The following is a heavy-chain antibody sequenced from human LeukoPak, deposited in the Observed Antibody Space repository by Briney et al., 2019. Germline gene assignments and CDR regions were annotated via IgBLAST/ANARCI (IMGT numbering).Heavy chain of an antibody. CDR1: GLTVSSYA. V-gene: IGHV3-23*01. CDR2: ISGGGGST. D-gene: IGHD1-20*01. J-gene: IGHJ4*02. CDR3: AKRTITAPGSDYYFDY. Sequence: PGGSLRLSCAASGLTVSSYAMSWVRQAPGKGLEWVSSISGGGGSTYYADSVKGRFTISRDNSKNTLYLQMNSLRAEDTAVYYCAKRTITAPGSDYYFDYWGQGTLVTVSS.